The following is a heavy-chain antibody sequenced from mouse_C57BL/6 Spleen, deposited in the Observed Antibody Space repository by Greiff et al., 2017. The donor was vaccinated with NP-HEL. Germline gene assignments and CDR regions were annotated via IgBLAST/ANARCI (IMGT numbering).Heavy chain of an antibody. Sequence: QVQLQQPGAELVKPGASFKFSYKASGYTFTSYWMHWVKQRPGQGLEWIGMIHPNSGSTNYNEKFKSKATLTVDKSSSTAYMQLSSLTSEDSAVYYCARKDYYRIAMDYWGQGTSVTVSS. D-gene: IGHD2-12*01. CDR2: IHPNSGST. V-gene: IGHV1-64*01. CDR1: GYTFTSYW. CDR3: ARKDYYRIAMDY. J-gene: IGHJ4*01.